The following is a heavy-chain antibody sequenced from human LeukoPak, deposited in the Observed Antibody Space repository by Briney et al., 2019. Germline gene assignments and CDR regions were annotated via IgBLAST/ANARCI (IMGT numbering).Heavy chain of an antibody. Sequence: PGRSLRLSCAASGFTFSGYGMHWVRQAPGKGLEWVAMTRFDGSNKYYTDAVKGRFTIFRDNSKNTLYLQMNSLRAEDTAVYYCATELSSDTAFDYWGQGTLVAVSS. CDR1: GFTFSGYG. CDR3: ATELSSDTAFDY. J-gene: IGHJ4*02. CDR2: TRFDGSNK. D-gene: IGHD5-18*01. V-gene: IGHV3-33*01.